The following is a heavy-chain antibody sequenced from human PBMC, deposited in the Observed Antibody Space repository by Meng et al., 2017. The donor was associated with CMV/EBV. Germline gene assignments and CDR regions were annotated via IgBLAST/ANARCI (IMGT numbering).Heavy chain of an antibody. CDR1: VSSSRRCYNH. V-gene: IGHV4-30-4*08. D-gene: IGHD1-26*01. CDR3: ASSGTREDDY. CDR2: SYYTGST. Sequence: EARADLARPPPPPALSDTLAVSSSRRCYNHRNSVRRPPWNGQEWVGDSYYTGSTYYNPSPKCRVTISEDTSKNQFSLKLSSVTAANTAVYYFASSGTREDDYWGQGTLVTVSS. J-gene: IGHJ4*02.